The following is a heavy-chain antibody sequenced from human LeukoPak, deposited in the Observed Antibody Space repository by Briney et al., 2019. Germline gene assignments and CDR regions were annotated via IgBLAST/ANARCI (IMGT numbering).Heavy chain of an antibody. V-gene: IGHV4-34*01. CDR2: INHSGST. J-gene: IGHJ3*02. CDR3: ARGPNSSGWDRAFDI. D-gene: IGHD6-19*01. CDR1: GGSFIGYY. Sequence: PSETLSLTCPVYGGSFIGYYWSWIRQPPGKGLEWIGEINHSGSTNYNPSLKSRVTISVDTSKNQFSLKLSSVTAADTAVYYCARGPNSSGWDRAFDIWGQGTMVTVSS.